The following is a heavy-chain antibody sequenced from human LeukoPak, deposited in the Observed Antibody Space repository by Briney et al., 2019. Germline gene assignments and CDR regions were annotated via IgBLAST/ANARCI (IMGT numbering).Heavy chain of an antibody. CDR1: GGSISSSNW. V-gene: IGHV4-4*02. Sequence: SETLSLTCGVSGGSISSSNWWSWVRQPPGKGLEWIGEIHHSGEINYNPSLKGRVTISLDKSKNQFSLKVTSVTAADTAIYYCARGKQQLVPPFDYWGQGALVTVSS. CDR3: ARGKQQLVPPFDY. J-gene: IGHJ4*02. D-gene: IGHD6-13*01. CDR2: IHHSGEI.